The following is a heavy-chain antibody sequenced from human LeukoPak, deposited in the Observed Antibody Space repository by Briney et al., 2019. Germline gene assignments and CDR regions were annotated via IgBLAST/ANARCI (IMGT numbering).Heavy chain of an antibody. D-gene: IGHD3-22*01. CDR2: IKSKPDGGTT. CDR1: GFTFSNAW. V-gene: IGHV3-15*01. CDR3: TTSPNYFDSSGYNYHYIHV. J-gene: IGHJ6*03. Sequence: GGSLRLSCAASGFTFSNAWMSWVRQAPGKGLEWVGRIKSKPDGGTTDYAAPVKGRFTISRDDSKNTLYLQMNSLQTEDTAVYYCTTSPNYFDSSGYNYHYIHVWGKGTTVTVSS.